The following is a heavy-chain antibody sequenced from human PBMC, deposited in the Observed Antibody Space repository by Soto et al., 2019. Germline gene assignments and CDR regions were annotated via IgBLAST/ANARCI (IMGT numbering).Heavy chain of an antibody. CDR2: ISAYSGNT. CDR3: AAYDCGGDCYPTYYGMDV. Sequence: GASVKVSCKASGYTFTSSGISWVRQAPGQGLEWMGWISAYSGNTNYAQKLQDRVTMTTDTSTSTAFLELSSLRSEDTAVYYCAAYDCGGDCYPTYYGMDVWGQGTTVTVSS. CDR1: GYTFTSSG. D-gene: IGHD2-21*02. J-gene: IGHJ6*02. V-gene: IGHV1-18*01.